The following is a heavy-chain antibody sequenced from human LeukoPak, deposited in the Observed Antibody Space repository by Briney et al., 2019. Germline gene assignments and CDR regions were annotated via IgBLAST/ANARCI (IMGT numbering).Heavy chain of an antibody. CDR1: GGSISSGSYY. CDR2: IYTSGST. CDR3: ARDHGDGDNWSFDY. Sequence: PSETLSLTCTVSGGSISSGSYYWSWIRQPAGKGLEWIGRIYTSGSTNYNPSLKSRVTISVDTSKNQFSLKLSSVTAADTAVYYCARDHGDGDNWSFDYWGQGTLVTVSS. J-gene: IGHJ4*02. V-gene: IGHV4-61*02. D-gene: IGHD5-24*01.